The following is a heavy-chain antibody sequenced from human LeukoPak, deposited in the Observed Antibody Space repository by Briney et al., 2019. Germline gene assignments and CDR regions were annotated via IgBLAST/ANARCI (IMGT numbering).Heavy chain of an antibody. J-gene: IGHJ4*02. V-gene: IGHV4-59*01. D-gene: IGHD5-12*01. CDR1: GGSISSYY. CDR3: ARYSGYDYRRRHFDY. Sequence: NPSETLSLTCTVSGGSISSYYWSWIRQPPGKGLEWIGYIYYSGSTNYNPSLKSRVTISVDTSKNQFSLKLSSVTAADTAVYYCARYSGYDYRRRHFDYWGQGTLVTVSS. CDR2: IYYSGST.